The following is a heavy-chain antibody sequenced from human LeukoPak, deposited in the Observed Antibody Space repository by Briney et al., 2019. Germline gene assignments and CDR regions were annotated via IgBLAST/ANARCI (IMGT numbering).Heavy chain of an antibody. CDR2: ITGSGGST. D-gene: IGHD3-16*01. CDR1: GFTFSSYA. CDR3: AKGDSDAYPCI. Sequence: PGGSLRLSCEASGFTFSSYAMSWVRQAPGKGLEWVSTITGSGGSTYHADSVKGRFTISRDNSKNTLYLQMNSLRAEDTALYYCAKGDSDAYPCIWGQGTTVTVSS. V-gene: IGHV3-23*01. J-gene: IGHJ3*02.